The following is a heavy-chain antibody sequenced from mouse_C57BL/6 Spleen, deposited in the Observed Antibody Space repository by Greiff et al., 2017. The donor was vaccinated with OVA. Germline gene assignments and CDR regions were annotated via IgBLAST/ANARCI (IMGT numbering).Heavy chain of an antibody. CDR3: ARWNDLYWDFDV. Sequence: QVQLQQPGAELVRPGSSVKLSCKASGYTFTSYWMHWVKQRPIQGLEWIGNIDPSDSETHYNHKFKDKATLTVDKSSSTAYMQLSSLTSEDSAVYDGARWNDLYWDFDVWGTGTTVTVSS. CDR2: IDPSDSET. V-gene: IGHV1-52*01. J-gene: IGHJ1*03. CDR1: GYTFTSYW. D-gene: IGHD2-3*01.